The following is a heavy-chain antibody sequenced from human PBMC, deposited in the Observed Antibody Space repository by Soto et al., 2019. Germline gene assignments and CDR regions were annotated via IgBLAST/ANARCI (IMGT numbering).Heavy chain of an antibody. CDR2: ITNTGDNT. V-gene: IGHV3-48*01. J-gene: IGHJ2*01. CDR1: GFSFNNFN. D-gene: IGHD3-22*01. Sequence: PGGSLRLSCAASGFSFNNFNMNWVRQVPGKGLEWISYITNTGDNTYYADSVKGRFTISRDNADNSLYLQMNSLRAEDTAIYYCARDSVVVSFRPRNFDLWGRGT. CDR3: ARDSVVVSFRPRNFDL.